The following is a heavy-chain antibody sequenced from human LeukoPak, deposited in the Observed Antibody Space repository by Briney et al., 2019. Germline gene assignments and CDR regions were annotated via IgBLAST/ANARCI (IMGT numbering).Heavy chain of an antibody. Sequence: QPGGSLRLSCAASGFTFISYAISWVRQAPGKGLEWVSAISGSGGSTYYADSVKGRLTISRDNSKNTLYLQMNSLRGEETAVYYCAKFSSSYYYGSGSYIDYWGQGTLVTVSS. CDR2: ISGSGGST. J-gene: IGHJ4*02. D-gene: IGHD3-10*01. CDR1: GFTFISYA. CDR3: AKFSSSYYYGSGSYIDY. V-gene: IGHV3-23*01.